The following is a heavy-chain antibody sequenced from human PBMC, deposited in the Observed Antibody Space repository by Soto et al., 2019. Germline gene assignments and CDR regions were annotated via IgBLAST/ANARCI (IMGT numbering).Heavy chain of an antibody. D-gene: IGHD6-19*01. V-gene: IGHV1-69*01. CDR3: ARERYQDSGWNKGRGAYYYYGMDV. J-gene: IGHJ6*02. Sequence: QVQLVQSGAEVKKPGSSVKVSCKASGGTFSSYAISWVRQAPGQGLEWMGGIIPIFGTANYAQKFQGRVTITADESTSTADMELSSLRSEDTAVHYCARERYQDSGWNKGRGAYYYYGMDVWGQGTTVTVSS. CDR2: IIPIFGTA. CDR1: GGTFSSYA.